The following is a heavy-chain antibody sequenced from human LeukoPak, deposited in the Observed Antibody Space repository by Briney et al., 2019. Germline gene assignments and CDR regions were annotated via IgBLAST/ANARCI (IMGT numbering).Heavy chain of an antibody. D-gene: IGHD1-26*01. Sequence: PGGSLRLSCAASGFTFSSYWMHWVRHAPGKGLVWVSRINSDGSSTSYADSVKGRFTISRDNAKNTLYLQMNSLRAEDTAVYYCARDSYSGSYLFNYWGQGTLVTVSS. CDR3: ARDSYSGSYLFNY. V-gene: IGHV3-74*01. J-gene: IGHJ4*02. CDR2: INSDGSST. CDR1: GFTFSSYW.